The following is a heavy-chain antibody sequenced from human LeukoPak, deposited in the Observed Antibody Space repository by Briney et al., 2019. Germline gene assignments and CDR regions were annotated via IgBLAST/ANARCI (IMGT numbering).Heavy chain of an antibody. D-gene: IGHD2/OR15-2a*01. V-gene: IGHV1-3*01. J-gene: IGHJ6*02. CDR1: GGTFSSYA. Sequence: ASVTVSFTASGGTFSSYAISWVRQAPGQRLEWMGWINAANGNTKLSQKFQDRITIIRDKSANAAYMELSSLRSEDTAVYYCARDRIGYEYYNGMDVWGQGTTVTVSS. CDR2: INAANGNT. CDR3: ARDRIGYEYYNGMDV.